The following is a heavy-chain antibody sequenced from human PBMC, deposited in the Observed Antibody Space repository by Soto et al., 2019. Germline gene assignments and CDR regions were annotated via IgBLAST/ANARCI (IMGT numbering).Heavy chain of an antibody. J-gene: IGHJ3*02. V-gene: IGHV4-59*01. CDR3: ARDGELYGNDAFDI. D-gene: IGHD3-10*01. Sequence: SETLSLTCTVSGGSISSYYWSWIRQPPGKGLEWIGYIYYSGSTNYNPSLKSRVTISVDTSKNQFSLKLSSVTAADTAVYYCARDGELYGNDAFDIWGQGTMVTVSS. CDR1: GGSISSYY. CDR2: IYYSGST.